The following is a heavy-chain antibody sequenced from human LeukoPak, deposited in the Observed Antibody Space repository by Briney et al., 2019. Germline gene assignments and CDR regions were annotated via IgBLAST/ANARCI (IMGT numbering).Heavy chain of an antibody. V-gene: IGHV3-73*01. CDR2: IRSKANSYAT. Sequence: GGSLRLSCAASGFTFSGFAMHWVRQASGKGLEWVGRIRSKANSYATAYAASVKGRFTISRDDSKNTAYLQMNSLKTEDTAVYYCTRPTGVNLFSYWGQGTLVTVSS. CDR1: GFTFSGFA. CDR3: TRPTGVNLFSY. J-gene: IGHJ4*02. D-gene: IGHD1-1*01.